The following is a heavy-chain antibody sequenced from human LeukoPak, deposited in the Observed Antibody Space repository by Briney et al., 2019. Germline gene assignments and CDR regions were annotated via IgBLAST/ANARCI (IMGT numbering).Heavy chain of an antibody. Sequence: GGSLRLSCAASGFTFSNYGMHWVRQAPGKGLEWVAVIWYDGSNKYYADSVKGRFIISRDNSKNTLYLQMNSLRAEDTAVYYCARASRVYGMDVWGQGTTVTVSS. V-gene: IGHV3-33*01. CDR2: IWYDGSNK. CDR3: ARASRVYGMDV. CDR1: GFTFSNYG. J-gene: IGHJ6*02.